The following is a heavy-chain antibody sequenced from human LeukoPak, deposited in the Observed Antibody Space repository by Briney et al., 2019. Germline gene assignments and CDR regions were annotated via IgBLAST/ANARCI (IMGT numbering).Heavy chain of an antibody. CDR3: ARADSSGWTQYYYYYMDV. Sequence: SETLSLTCTVSGGSSSRSTYYWGWIRQPPGKGLEWIGYIYHSGSTYYNPSLKSRVTISVDRSKNQFSLKLSSVTAADTAVYYCARADSSGWTQYYYYYMDVWGKGTTVTVSS. V-gene: IGHV4-39*07. CDR1: GGSSSRSTYY. J-gene: IGHJ6*03. CDR2: IYHSGST. D-gene: IGHD6-19*01.